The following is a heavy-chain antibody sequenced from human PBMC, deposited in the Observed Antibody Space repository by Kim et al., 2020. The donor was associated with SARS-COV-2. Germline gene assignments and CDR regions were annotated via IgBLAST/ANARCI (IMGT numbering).Heavy chain of an antibody. J-gene: IGHJ6*02. Sequence: GGSLRLSCAASRFTFSDHYMDWIRQAPGKGLEWVGRVRNKAKSYTTEYAASVKGRFTISRDDSKNSLYLQMNSLKTEDMAVYYCTDVTGMDVWGQGTTVT. CDR1: RFTFSDHY. CDR3: TDVTGMDV. CDR2: VRNKAKSYTT. V-gene: IGHV3-72*01. D-gene: IGHD4-4*01.